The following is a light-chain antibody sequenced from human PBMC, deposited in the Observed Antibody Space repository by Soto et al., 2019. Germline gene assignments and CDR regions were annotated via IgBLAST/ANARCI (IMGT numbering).Light chain of an antibody. CDR2: GAS. V-gene: IGKV3-20*01. Sequence: EVVLTQSPGTLSLSPGERATLSCRASQSVSSSYLAWYQQKSGQAPRLLIYGASNRATGIPDRFSGSGSGTDFNLTISRLEPEDFAVYFCQQYGSSPRTFGQGTEVEIK. CDR1: QSVSSSY. J-gene: IGKJ1*01. CDR3: QQYGSSPRT.